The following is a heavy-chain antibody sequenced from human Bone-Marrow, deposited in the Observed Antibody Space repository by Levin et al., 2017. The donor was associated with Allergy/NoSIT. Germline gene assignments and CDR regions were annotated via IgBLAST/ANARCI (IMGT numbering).Heavy chain of an antibody. CDR1: GFTFSSYA. CDR3: AKIPSASTYGVVSFDY. J-gene: IGHJ4*02. CDR2: ISGSGGDT. V-gene: IGHV3-23*01. Sequence: GESLKISCAASGFTFSSYAMNWVRQAPGKGLEWVSIISGSGGDTYYADSVKGRFTISRDNSDNTLFLQMNSLRAEDTAVYFCAKIPSASTYGVVSFDYWGQGTLVTVSS. D-gene: IGHD3-3*01.